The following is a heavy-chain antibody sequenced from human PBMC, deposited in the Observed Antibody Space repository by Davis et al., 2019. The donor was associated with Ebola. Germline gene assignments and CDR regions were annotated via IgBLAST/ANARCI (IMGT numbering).Heavy chain of an antibody. CDR1: GFRFSFYD. J-gene: IGHJ4*02. V-gene: IGHV3-30*18. Sequence: GGSLRLSCAASGFRFSFYDMHWVRQAPGKGLEWVAVISFDGSNKHYVDSAMGRFTISRDSSKNTLFLQMNSLRPEDTAVYYCAKDDYHSGSPFDYWGQGTLVTVSS. D-gene: IGHD1-26*01. CDR2: ISFDGSNK. CDR3: AKDDYHSGSPFDY.